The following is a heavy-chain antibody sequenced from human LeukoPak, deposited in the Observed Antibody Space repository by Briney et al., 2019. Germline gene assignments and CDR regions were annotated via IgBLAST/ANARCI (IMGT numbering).Heavy chain of an antibody. V-gene: IGHV3-21*01. CDR2: ISSSSSYI. D-gene: IGHD3-22*01. J-gene: IGHJ4*02. CDR3: ARDYYDSSGYYFLPY. CDR1: GFXFSSYS. Sequence: GGSLRLSCAASGFXFSSYSINWVRQAPGKGLKWVSSISSSSSYIYYADSVKGRFSISRDNAKNSLFLQMNGLRAEDTAVYYCARDYYDSSGYYFLPYWGQGTLVTVSS.